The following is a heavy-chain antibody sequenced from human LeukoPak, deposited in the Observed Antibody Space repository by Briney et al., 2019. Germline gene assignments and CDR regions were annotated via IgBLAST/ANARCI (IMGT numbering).Heavy chain of an antibody. CDR2: IKPDSGGT. D-gene: IGHD6-19*01. J-gene: IGHJ4*02. V-gene: IGHV1-2*02. CDR1: GYTFTGYY. CDR3: ARDHGSGWDRLDY. Sequence: ASVKVSCKASGYTFTGYYIHWVRQAPGQRLEWMGWIKPDSGGTNYAQKFKGRVTVTWDSSINTAYMEVSSLTSDDTAFYYCARDHGSGWDRLDYWGQGTLVTVSS.